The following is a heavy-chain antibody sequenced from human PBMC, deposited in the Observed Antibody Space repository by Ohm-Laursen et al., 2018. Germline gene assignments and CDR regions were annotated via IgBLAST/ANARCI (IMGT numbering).Heavy chain of an antibody. CDR1: GFTFSIYG. CDR2: MWANGRDK. J-gene: IGHJ5*02. V-gene: IGHV3-33*01. CDR3: ARDCDTSNHYGWFDP. D-gene: IGHD3-22*01. Sequence: SLRLSCAASGFTFSIYGIHWVRQAPGKGLEWVAVMWANGRDKYYADSVKGRFTVSRDNSKNTVYLQMNSLRVDDTAVYYCARDCDTSNHYGWFDPWGQGTLVTVSS.